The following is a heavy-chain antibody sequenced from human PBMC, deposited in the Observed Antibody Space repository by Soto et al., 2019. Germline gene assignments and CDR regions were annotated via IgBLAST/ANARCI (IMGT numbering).Heavy chain of an antibody. CDR3: DRAFSPCDY. J-gene: IGHJ4*02. V-gene: IGHV3-33*01. Sequence: QVQLVESGGGVVQPGRSLRLSCAASGFTFSSYGMHWVRQAPGKGLEWVAVIWYDGSNNYYADSVEGRFTISRDNSKNSVYLHVNSLTVADSGVHYRDRAFSPCDYWAQGSLVTFAA. CDR1: GFTFSSYG. CDR2: IWYDGSNN.